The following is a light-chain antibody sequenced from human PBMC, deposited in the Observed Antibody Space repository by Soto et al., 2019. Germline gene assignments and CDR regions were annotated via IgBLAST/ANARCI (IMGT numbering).Light chain of an antibody. CDR2: KAS. CDR3: QQYSGYSRT. Sequence: DIQMTQSPSTLSASVGDRVTITCRASQSISSWLAWYQQKPGKAPKLLICKASSLESGVPSRFSGSGSGTEFTLTISSLQPDDVATYYCQQYSGYSRTFGQGTKVDIK. CDR1: QSISSW. J-gene: IGKJ1*01. V-gene: IGKV1-5*03.